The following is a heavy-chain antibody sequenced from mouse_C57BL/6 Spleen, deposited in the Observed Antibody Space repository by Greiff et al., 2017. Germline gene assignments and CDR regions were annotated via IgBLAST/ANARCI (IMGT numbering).Heavy chain of an antibody. CDR2: INPSTGGT. V-gene: IGHV1-42*01. J-gene: IGHJ3*01. CDR3: AREGGYGNYDY. Sequence: EVQLQQSGPELVKPGASVKISCKASGYSFTGYYMNWVKQSPEKSLEWIGEINPSTGGTTYNQKFKAKATLTVDKSSSTAYMQLKSLTSEDSAVYYCAREGGYGNYDYWGQGTLVTVSA. CDR1: GYSFTGYY. D-gene: IGHD2-1*01.